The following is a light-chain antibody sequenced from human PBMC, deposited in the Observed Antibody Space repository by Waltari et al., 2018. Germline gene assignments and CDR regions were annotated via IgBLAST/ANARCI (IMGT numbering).Light chain of an antibody. CDR2: EVT. J-gene: IGLJ2*01. Sequence: QSALTQPASVSGSPGPSITISCSGVSRDVDFYDSVSWYQQHPDKIPKLIISEVTHRPSGIPDRFSASKSDNTVTLTISGLQAEDEADYYCCSYTNTNQWIFGGGTKVTVL. CDR1: SRDVDFYDS. CDR3: CSYTNTNQWI. V-gene: IGLV2-14*01.